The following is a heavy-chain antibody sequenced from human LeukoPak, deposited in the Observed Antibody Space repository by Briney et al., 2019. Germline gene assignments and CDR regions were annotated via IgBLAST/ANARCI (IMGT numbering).Heavy chain of an antibody. D-gene: IGHD3-9*01. CDR1: GYTFTTYD. Sequence: ASVKVSCKTSGYTFTTYDLAWVRQAAGQGLEWMGWMNPDSGDTGYAQKFQGRVTMTRDTSISTAYMEISSLRSEDTAIYYCARGLGDYNTDWFPVSGYWGRGTLVTVSS. J-gene: IGHJ4*02. V-gene: IGHV1-8*01. CDR3: ARGLGDYNTDWFPVSGY. CDR2: MNPDSGDT.